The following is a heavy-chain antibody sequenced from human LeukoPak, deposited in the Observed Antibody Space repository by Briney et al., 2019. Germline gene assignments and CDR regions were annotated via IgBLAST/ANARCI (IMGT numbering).Heavy chain of an antibody. V-gene: IGHV4-4*07. CDR3: EREYCSGGSCGYFDY. CDR1: GGSISSYH. D-gene: IGHD2-15*01. CDR2: IYSSGST. Sequence: SETLSLTCTVSGGSISSYHWSWIRQPAGKGLEWIGRIYSSGSTNYNPSLKRRATMSVDTSKNQFSLKRSSVTAADTGVYSYEREYCSGGSCGYFDYWGQGTLVTVSS. J-gene: IGHJ4*02.